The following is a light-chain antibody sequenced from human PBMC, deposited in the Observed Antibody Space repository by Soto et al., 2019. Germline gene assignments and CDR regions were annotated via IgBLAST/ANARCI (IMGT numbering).Light chain of an antibody. V-gene: IGLV2-14*01. Sequence: QSALTQPASVSGSLRQSITISCTGTTSDVGGYNYVSWYQQHPGKAPILMIYEVTNRPSGVSNRFSGSKSGNTASLTISGLQVEDEAEYYCGSYTGSITDVFGTGTKVTVL. CDR1: TSDVGGYNY. CDR2: EVT. J-gene: IGLJ1*01. CDR3: GSYTGSITDV.